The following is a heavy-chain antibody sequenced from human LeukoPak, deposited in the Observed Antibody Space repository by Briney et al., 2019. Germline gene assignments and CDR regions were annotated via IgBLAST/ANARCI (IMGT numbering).Heavy chain of an antibody. CDR1: GGSISSGDYY. Sequence: SETLSLTCTVSGGSISSGDYYWSWIRQPPGKGLEWIGYIYYSGSTYYNPSLKSRVTISVDTSKNQFSLKLSSVTAADTAVYYCARGSSYSVAFGYWAREPWSPSPQ. J-gene: IGHJ4*02. V-gene: IGHV4-30-4*01. D-gene: IGHD4-23*01. CDR2: IYYSGST. CDR3: ARGSSYSVAFGY.